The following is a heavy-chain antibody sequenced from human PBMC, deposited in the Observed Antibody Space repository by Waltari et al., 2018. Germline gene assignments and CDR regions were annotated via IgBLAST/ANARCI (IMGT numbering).Heavy chain of an antibody. CDR2: IDTHGSRT. J-gene: IGHJ4*02. D-gene: IGHD1-26*01. CDR1: GFTFSPYW. Sequence: EVQLVESGGGLIQPGGSLRLSCAASGFTFSPYWMHWVRQVPGKGLVWVSRIDTHGSRTDYADSVKGRFTISRDNAKNTLYLQMNSLRVEDTALYYCARDLGGSGSDWGQGTLVTVSS. V-gene: IGHV3-74*01. CDR3: ARDLGGSGSD.